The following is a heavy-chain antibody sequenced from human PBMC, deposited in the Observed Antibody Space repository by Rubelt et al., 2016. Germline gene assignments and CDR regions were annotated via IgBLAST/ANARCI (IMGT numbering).Heavy chain of an antibody. V-gene: IGHV3-23*01. CDR3: AKAIGSATTGLVAFDI. CDR1: GFTFSSYA. D-gene: IGHD1-1*01. Sequence: EVQLLESGGGLVQPGGSLRLSCAASGFTFSSYAMSWVRQAPGKGLEWVSAISGSGGSTYYADSVKGRFTISRDNSKNTFYLQMNSLRAEDTAVYYWAKAIGSATTGLVAFDICGQGSMVTVSS. J-gene: IGHJ3*02. CDR2: ISGSGGST.